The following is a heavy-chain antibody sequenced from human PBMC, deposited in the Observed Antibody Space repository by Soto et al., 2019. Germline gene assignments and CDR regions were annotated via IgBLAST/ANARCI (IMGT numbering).Heavy chain of an antibody. J-gene: IGHJ4*02. V-gene: IGHV3-21*01. CDR1: GFTFSSYS. CDR2: ISSSSSYI. Sequence: EVQLVESGGGLVKPGGSLRLSCAASGFTFSSYSMNWVRQAPGKGLEWVSSISSSSSYIYYADSVKGRFTISRDNAKKALYLQMNSLRAEDTAVYDCATLLYSSASGHDDYWGQGTLVTVSS. D-gene: IGHD6-6*01. CDR3: ATLLYSSASGHDDY.